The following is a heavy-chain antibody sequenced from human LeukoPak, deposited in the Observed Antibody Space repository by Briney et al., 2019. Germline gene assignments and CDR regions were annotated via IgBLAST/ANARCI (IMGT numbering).Heavy chain of an antibody. CDR1: GGSISSGGYS. CDR3: ARVALLEMATNWGEIWHDAFDI. V-gene: IGHV4-31*11. D-gene: IGHD5-24*01. Sequence: SETLSLTCAVSGGSISSGGYSWSWIRQPPGKGLEWIGYIYYSGSTYYNLSLKSRVTISVDTSKNQFSLKLSSVTAADTAVYYCARVALLEMATNWGEIWHDAFDIWGQGTMVTVSS. CDR2: IYYSGST. J-gene: IGHJ3*02.